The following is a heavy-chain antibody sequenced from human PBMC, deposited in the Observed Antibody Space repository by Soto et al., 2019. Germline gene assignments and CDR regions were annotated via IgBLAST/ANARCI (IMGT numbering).Heavy chain of an antibody. Sequence: PSETLSLTCTVSGGSISSSSYYWGWIRQPPGKGLEWIGRIYYSGSTYYNPSLKSRVTISVDTSKNQFSLKLSSVTAADTAVYYCARGSYYYDISGYYHYWGQGTLVTVSS. CDR1: GGSISSSSYY. J-gene: IGHJ4*02. CDR2: IYYSGST. CDR3: ARGSYYYDISGYYHY. D-gene: IGHD3-22*01. V-gene: IGHV4-39*07.